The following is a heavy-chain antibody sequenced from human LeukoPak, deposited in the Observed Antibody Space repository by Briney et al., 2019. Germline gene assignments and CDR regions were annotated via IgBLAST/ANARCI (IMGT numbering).Heavy chain of an antibody. J-gene: IGHJ4*02. CDR3: ATPRVYYYDSSGYYY. V-gene: IGHV4-34*01. CDR1: GGSFSGYY. CDR2: INHSGST. Sequence: PSETLSLTCAVYGGSFSGYYWSWIRQPPGKGLEWIGEINHSGSTNYNPSLKSRVTISVDTSKNQFSLKLSSVTAADTAVYYCATPRVYYYDSSGYYYWGQGTLVTVSS. D-gene: IGHD3-22*01.